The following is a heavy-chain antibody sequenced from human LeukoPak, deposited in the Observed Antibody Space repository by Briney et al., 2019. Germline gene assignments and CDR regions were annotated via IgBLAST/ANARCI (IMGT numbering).Heavy chain of an antibody. CDR3: AKVEAAAPRSYFDY. CDR1: GFAFSSYA. Sequence: GGSLRLSCAASGFAFSSYAMSWVRQAPGKGLEWVSAISGSGGSTYYADSVKGRFTISRDNSKNTLYLQMNSLRAEDTAVYYCAKVEAAAPRSYFDYWGQGTLVTVSS. J-gene: IGHJ4*02. CDR2: ISGSGGST. D-gene: IGHD6-13*01. V-gene: IGHV3-23*01.